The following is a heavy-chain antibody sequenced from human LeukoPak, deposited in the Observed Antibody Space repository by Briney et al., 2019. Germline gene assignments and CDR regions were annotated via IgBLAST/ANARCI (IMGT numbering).Heavy chain of an antibody. V-gene: IGHV3-30-3*01. J-gene: IGHJ4*02. Sequence: GGSLRLSCAASGFTFSSYAMSWVRQAPGKGLEWVAVISYDGSNKYYADSVKGRFTISRDNSKDTLYLQMNSLRAEDTAVYYCARAYGDGFGNYFDYWGQGTLVTVSS. D-gene: IGHD4-17*01. CDR1: GFTFSSYA. CDR3: ARAYGDGFGNYFDY. CDR2: ISYDGSNK.